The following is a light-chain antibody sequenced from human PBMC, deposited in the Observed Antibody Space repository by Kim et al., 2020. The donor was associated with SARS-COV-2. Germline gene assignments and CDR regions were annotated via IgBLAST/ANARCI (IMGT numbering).Light chain of an antibody. Sequence: SPGQTARITCSGDALPKKYAYRYQQKSGQAPVLVIYEDSKRPSGIPERFSGSSSGTMATLTISGAQVEDEADYYCYSTDSSGNRYVFGTGTKVTVL. CDR2: EDS. J-gene: IGLJ1*01. V-gene: IGLV3-10*01. CDR3: YSTDSSGNRYV. CDR1: ALPKKY.